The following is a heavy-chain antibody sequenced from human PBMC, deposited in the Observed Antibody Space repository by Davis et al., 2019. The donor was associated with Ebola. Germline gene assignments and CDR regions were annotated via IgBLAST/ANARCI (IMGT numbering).Heavy chain of an antibody. CDR3: TRESGVIYYDSSGYYYSDKGDNWFDP. CDR2: IRSKANSYAT. J-gene: IGHJ5*02. CDR1: GFTFSGSA. Sequence: PGGSLRLSCAASGFTFSGSAMHWVRQASGKGLEWVGRIRSKANSYATAYAASVKGRFTISRDDSKNTAYLQMNSLKTEDTAVYYCTRESGVIYYDSSGYYYSDKGDNWFDPWGQGTLVTVSS. D-gene: IGHD3-22*01. V-gene: IGHV3-73*01.